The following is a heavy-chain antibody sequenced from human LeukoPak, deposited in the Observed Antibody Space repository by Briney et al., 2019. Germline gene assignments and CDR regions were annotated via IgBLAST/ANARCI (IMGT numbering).Heavy chain of an antibody. V-gene: IGHV4-39*07. J-gene: IGHJ4*02. Sequence: SETLSLTCTVSGGSISSSSYYWGWIRQPPGKGLEWIGSIYYSGSTYYNPSLKSRVTISVDTSKNQFSLKLSSVTAADTAVYYCAREESTEPDYWGQGTLVTVSS. CDR2: IYYSGST. D-gene: IGHD1-26*01. CDR3: AREESTEPDY. CDR1: GGSISSSSYY.